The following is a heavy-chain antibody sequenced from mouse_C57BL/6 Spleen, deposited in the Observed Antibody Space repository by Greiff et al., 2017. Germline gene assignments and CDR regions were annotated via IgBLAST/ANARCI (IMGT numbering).Heavy chain of an antibody. CDR3: ARDSWYFDV. Sequence: EVQGVESGGGLVKPGGSLKLSCAASGFTFSDYGMHWVRQAPEKGLEWVAYISSGSSTIYYADTVKGLFTISSDNAKNTLFLQMTSLRSEDTAVCYCARDSWYFDVWGTGTTVTVSS. V-gene: IGHV5-17*01. CDR1: GFTFSDYG. J-gene: IGHJ1*03. CDR2: ISSGSSTI.